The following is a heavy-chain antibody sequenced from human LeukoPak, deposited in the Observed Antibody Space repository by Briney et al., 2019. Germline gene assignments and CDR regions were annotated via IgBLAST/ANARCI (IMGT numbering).Heavy chain of an antibody. D-gene: IGHD5-12*01. CDR3: ASSHMATITCFDY. CDR1: GGSISSSSYY. J-gene: IGHJ4*02. Sequence: PSETLSLTCTVSGGSISSSSYYWGWLRQPPGKGLEWIGSIYYSGSTYYNPSLKSRVTISVDTSKNQFSLKLSSVTAADTAVYYCASSHMATITCFDYWGQGTLVTVSS. V-gene: IGHV4-39*01. CDR2: IYYSGST.